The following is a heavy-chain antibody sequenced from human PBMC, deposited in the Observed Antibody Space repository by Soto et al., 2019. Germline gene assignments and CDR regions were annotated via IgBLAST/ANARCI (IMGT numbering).Heavy chain of an antibody. Sequence: SETLSLTCAVYGGSFSGYYWSWIRQPPGKGLEWIGEINHSGSTNYNPSLKSRVTISVDTSKNQFSLKLSSVTAADTAVYYCARAGDYARSIAFYIWGQGTMVTVSS. CDR2: INHSGST. D-gene: IGHD4-17*01. J-gene: IGHJ3*02. CDR3: ARAGDYARSIAFYI. CDR1: GGSFSGYY. V-gene: IGHV4-34*01.